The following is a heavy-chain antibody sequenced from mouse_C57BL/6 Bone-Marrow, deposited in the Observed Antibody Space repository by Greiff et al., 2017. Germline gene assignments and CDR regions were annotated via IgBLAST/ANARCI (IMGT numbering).Heavy chain of an antibody. CDR1: GFTFSSYT. CDR2: ISGGGGNT. J-gene: IGHJ2*01. Sequence: EVKLVESGGGLVKPGGSLKLSCAASGFTFSSYTMSWVRQTPEKRLEWVATISGGGGNTYYPDSVKGRFTISRDNAKNTMYLQMGSLRSEDTALYDCARHDYYGSSYNYWGQGTTLTVSS. CDR3: ARHDYYGSSYNY. V-gene: IGHV5-9*01. D-gene: IGHD1-1*01.